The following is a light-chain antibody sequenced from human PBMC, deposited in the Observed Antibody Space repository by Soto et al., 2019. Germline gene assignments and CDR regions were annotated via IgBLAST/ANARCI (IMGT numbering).Light chain of an antibody. CDR1: QSVSSSY. J-gene: IGKJ2*01. Sequence: EIVLTQSPGTLSLSPGERATLSCRASQSVSSSYLAGYQQKPGQTPRLLIYGASSRATGIPDRFSGSGSGTDFTLTISRLEPQDFAVYYCQQFGNSPYTFGQGTKLDIK. CDR3: QQFGNSPYT. CDR2: GAS. V-gene: IGKV3-20*01.